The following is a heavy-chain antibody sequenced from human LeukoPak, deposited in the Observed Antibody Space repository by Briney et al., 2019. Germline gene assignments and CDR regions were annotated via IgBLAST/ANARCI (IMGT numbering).Heavy chain of an antibody. CDR2: ISGSGDST. D-gene: IGHD6-13*01. CDR1: GFTFSNYW. J-gene: IGHJ4*02. Sequence: GGSLRLSCAASGFTFSNYWMTWVRQAPGKGLEWVSAISGSGDSTYYGDSVKGRFTISRDNSKNTLYLQMNSLRAEDTAVYYCAKTRPLDSSSWSHGDYWGQGTLVTVSS. V-gene: IGHV3-23*01. CDR3: AKTRPLDSSSWSHGDY.